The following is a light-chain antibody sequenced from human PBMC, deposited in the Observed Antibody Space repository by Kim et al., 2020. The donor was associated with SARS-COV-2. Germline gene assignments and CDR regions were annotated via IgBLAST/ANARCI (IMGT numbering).Light chain of an antibody. CDR1: QGLRNS. J-gene: IGKJ1*01. Sequence: ATGGGRFTSTCRSSQGLRNSLAWYQPQPGKVPKLLIYAASALQSGVPSRFSGSGSGTDFTLTITSLQPEDFAAYYCQQCKSAPWTFGQGTKVDIK. V-gene: IGKV1-27*01. CDR3: QQCKSAPWT. CDR2: AAS.